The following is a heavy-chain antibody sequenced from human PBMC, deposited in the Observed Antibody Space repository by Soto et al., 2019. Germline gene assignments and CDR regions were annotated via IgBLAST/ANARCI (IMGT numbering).Heavy chain of an antibody. Sequence: NPSETLSLTCAVYGGSFSGYYWSWIRQPPGKGLEWIGEINHSGSTNYNPSLKSRVTISVDTSKNQFSLKLSSVTAADTAVYYCARYMYYYGSGSYYLLPKGGHDIWGQGTMVTVSS. V-gene: IGHV4-34*01. D-gene: IGHD3-10*01. CDR2: INHSGST. J-gene: IGHJ3*02. CDR3: ARYMYYYGSGSYYLLPKGGHDI. CDR1: GGSFSGYY.